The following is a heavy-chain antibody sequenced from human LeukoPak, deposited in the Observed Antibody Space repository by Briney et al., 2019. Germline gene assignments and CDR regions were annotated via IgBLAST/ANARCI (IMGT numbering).Heavy chain of an antibody. V-gene: IGHV1-2*02. CDR3: ARDTGYSSAWNEFDY. D-gene: IGHD6-19*01. J-gene: IGHJ4*02. Sequence: ASVKVSCKASGYTFTDHFMHWVRQAPGQGLEWMGWINPNSGAKKNAQRFQGRVTMTRDTSITTAYMELSRLRSDDTAVYYCARDTGYSSAWNEFDYWGQGTLVTVSS. CDR2: INPNSGAK. CDR1: GYTFTDHF.